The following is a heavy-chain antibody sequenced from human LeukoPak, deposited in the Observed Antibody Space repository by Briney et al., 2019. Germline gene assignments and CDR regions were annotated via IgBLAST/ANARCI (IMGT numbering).Heavy chain of an antibody. CDR2: IKEDGRET. CDR3: SYSLNF. J-gene: IGHJ4*02. Sequence: GGSLRLSCAASGFTFSRSWMDWVRQAPGKGLEWVANIKEDGRETHYVDSAKGRFSVSRDNAKNTLFLQVDSLRAEDTAIYFCSYSLNFWGQGTLVTVSS. CDR1: GFTFSRSW. V-gene: IGHV3-7*01. D-gene: IGHD2-21*01.